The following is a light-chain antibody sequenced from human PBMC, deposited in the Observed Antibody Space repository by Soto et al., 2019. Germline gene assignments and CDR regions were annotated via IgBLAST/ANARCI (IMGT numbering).Light chain of an antibody. CDR1: SSNIGSHT. Sequence: QSVLTQPPSASGTPGQRVTIPCSGSSSNIGSHTINWYQQLPGTAPKLLVYSSNQRPSGVPGRFSGSKSGTSASLAISGLQSEDEADYYCAAWDGSLNGVVFGGGTQLTVL. CDR3: AAWDGSLNGVV. J-gene: IGLJ2*01. CDR2: SSN. V-gene: IGLV1-44*01.